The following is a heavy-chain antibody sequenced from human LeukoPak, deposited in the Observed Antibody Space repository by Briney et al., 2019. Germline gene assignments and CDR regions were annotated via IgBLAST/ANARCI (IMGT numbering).Heavy chain of an antibody. V-gene: IGHV1-69*05. CDR3: AKGIVVAGTPYYYYMDV. CDR1: GGTFSKNA. Sequence: SVKVSCKASGGTFSKNAISWVRQAPGQGLEWMGGIIPISGTAKYAQKFQGRVTITTDESTTTAYMELSSLRSEDTAVYYCAKGIVVAGTPYYYYMDVWGKGTTVTVSS. J-gene: IGHJ6*03. CDR2: IIPISGTA. D-gene: IGHD6-19*01.